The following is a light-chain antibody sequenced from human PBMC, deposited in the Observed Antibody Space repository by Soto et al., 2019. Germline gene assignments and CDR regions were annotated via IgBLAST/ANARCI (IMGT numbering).Light chain of an antibody. J-gene: IGKJ1*01. CDR2: DAS. CDR1: QSISSW. Sequence: DIQMTQSPSTLSASVGDRVTITCLASQSISSWLAWYQQKPGKAPKLLIYDASSLESGVPSRFSGSGSGTEFTLTISSPQPDDFASYYCQQYNSSFGQGTKVEIK. V-gene: IGKV1-5*01. CDR3: QQYNSS.